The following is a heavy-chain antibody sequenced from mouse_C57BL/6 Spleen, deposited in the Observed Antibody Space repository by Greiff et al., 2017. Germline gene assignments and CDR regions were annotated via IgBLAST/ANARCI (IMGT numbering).Heavy chain of an antibody. V-gene: IGHV5-4*01. CDR2: ISDGGSYT. Sequence: DVKLQESGGGLVKPGGSLKLSCAASGFTFSSYAMSWVRQTPEKRLEWVATISDGGSYTYYPDNVKGRFTISRDNAKNNLYLQMSHLKSEDTAMYYCARDGGDYFDYWGQGTTLTVSS. J-gene: IGHJ2*01. CDR3: ARDGGDYFDY. CDR1: GFTFSSYA.